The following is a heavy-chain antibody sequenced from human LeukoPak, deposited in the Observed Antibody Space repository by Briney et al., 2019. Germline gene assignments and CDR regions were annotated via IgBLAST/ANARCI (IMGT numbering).Heavy chain of an antibody. J-gene: IGHJ6*03. CDR1: GYTFTNYY. Sequence: ASVKVSCKASGYTFTNYYMHWVRQAPGQGLEWMGIINPSGGSTSYTEKFQGRATMTRDMSTSTVYVELSSLRSEDTAVYYCARSFGASQQYSSSWYYYYMDVWGKGTTVTVSS. V-gene: IGHV1-46*01. CDR3: ARSFGASQQYSSSWYYYYMDV. D-gene: IGHD6-13*01. CDR2: INPSGGST.